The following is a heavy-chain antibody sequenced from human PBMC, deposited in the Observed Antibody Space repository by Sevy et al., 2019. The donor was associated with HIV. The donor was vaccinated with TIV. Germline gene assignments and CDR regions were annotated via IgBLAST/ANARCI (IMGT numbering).Heavy chain of an antibody. CDR3: TRYVGVFRRGSYYYFMDV. V-gene: IGHV1-8*03. D-gene: IGHD3-16*01. Sequence: ASVKVSCKTSGYTFTNNDINWLRQAAGQGLEWMGWMTPDSGRAGYAQRFQGRVTFTRDTSRSTANMELGNLASDDTAVYYCTRYVGVFRRGSYYYFMDVWGQGTSVTVSS. CDR1: GYTFTNND. J-gene: IGHJ6*02. CDR2: MTPDSGRA.